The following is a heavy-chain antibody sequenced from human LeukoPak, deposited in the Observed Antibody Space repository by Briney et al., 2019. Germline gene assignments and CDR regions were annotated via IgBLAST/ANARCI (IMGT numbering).Heavy chain of an antibody. D-gene: IGHD3-9*01. CDR1: GGSISSYY. J-gene: IGHJ6*02. Sequence: SETLSLTCTVSGGSISSYYWSWIRQPPGKGLEWIGYIYYSGSTNYNPSLKSRVTISVDTSKNQFSLKLSSVTAADTAVYYCARGGLLRYFDWLPDSYYGMDVWGQGTTVTVSS. V-gene: IGHV4-59*12. CDR2: IYYSGST. CDR3: ARGGLLRYFDWLPDSYYGMDV.